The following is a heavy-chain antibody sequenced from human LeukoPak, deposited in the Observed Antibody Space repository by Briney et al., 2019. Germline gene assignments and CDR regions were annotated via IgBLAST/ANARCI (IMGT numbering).Heavy chain of an antibody. J-gene: IGHJ3*02. D-gene: IGHD5-18*01. CDR2: IYHSGST. CDR3: ARSTREERIKLGNDAFDI. V-gene: IGHV4-30-2*01. CDR1: GGSISSGGYS. Sequence: SETLSLTCAVSGGSISSGGYSWSWIRQPPGKGLEWIGYIYHSGSTYYNPSLKSRVTISVDRSKNQFSLKLSSVTAADTAVYYCARSTREERIKLGNDAFDIWGQGTMVTVSS.